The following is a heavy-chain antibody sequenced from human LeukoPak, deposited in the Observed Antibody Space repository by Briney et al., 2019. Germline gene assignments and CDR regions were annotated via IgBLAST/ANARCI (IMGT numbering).Heavy chain of an antibody. CDR1: GFTFSSYA. J-gene: IGHJ3*02. Sequence: PGGSLRLSCAASGFTFSSYAMHWVRQAPGKGLEWVAVISYDGSNKYYADSVKGRFTISRDDSKNTLYLQMNSLGAEDTAVYYCTKCMSSWTDAFDIWGQGTMVTVSS. V-gene: IGHV3-30-3*01. CDR3: TKCMSSWTDAFDI. CDR2: ISYDGSNK. D-gene: IGHD6-13*01.